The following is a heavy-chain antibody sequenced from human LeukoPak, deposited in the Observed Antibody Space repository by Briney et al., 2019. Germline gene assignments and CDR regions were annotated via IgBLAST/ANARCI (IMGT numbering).Heavy chain of an antibody. CDR2: IFSNGDT. V-gene: IGHV3-53*01. CDR1: EFTVSRNY. J-gene: IGHJ4*02. CDR3: TRDQMNY. D-gene: IGHD5-24*01. Sequence: GGSLRLSCTASEFTVSRNYVLWVRQAPGKGLEWVSLIFSNGDTHYADSVKGRFTISRDTSKNTVSLQMNSLRVEDTAMYYCTRDQMNYWGQGTLVTVSS.